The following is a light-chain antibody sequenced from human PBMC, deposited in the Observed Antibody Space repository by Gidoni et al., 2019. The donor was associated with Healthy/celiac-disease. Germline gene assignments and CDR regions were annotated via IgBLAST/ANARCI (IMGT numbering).Light chain of an antibody. CDR3: QQFNSYPLT. CDR2: DAS. J-gene: IGKJ4*01. CDR1: QGISSA. Sequence: ASQLTQSPSSLSASVGDRVTITCRASQGISSALAWYQQKPGNAPKLLIYDASSLESGVPSRFSGSGSGTDFTLTISSLQPEDFATYYCQQFNSYPLTFGGGTKVEIK. V-gene: IGKV1-13*02.